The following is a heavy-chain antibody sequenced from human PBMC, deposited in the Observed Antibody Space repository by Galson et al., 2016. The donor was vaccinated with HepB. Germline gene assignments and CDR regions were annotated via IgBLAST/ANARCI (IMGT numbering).Heavy chain of an antibody. CDR3: VRLSRVGAPGS. CDR1: GYYFSIYW. Sequence: QSGAEVKKSGESLKISCKASGYYFSIYWIGWVRQVSGKGLEWMGSTYPGDSDTRYSPSFQGQVIMSADMASNTAYLQWNRLRASDAAMYYCVRLSRVGAPGSWGQGTQVTGSS. CDR2: TYPGDSDT. V-gene: IGHV5-51*01. J-gene: IGHJ5*02. D-gene: IGHD1-26*01.